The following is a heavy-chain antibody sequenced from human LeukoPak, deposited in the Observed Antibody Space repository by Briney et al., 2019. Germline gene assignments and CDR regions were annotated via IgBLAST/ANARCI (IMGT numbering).Heavy chain of an antibody. CDR3: ARGGNYWPQWWFDP. J-gene: IGHJ5*02. D-gene: IGHD1-26*01. V-gene: IGHV4-59*01. Sequence: SETLSLTCTVSGGSISTYYWSWIRQPPGKGLEWMGYIYYTGSTSYNPSLKSRVTMSLDASKNQFSLELNSVTPADTAVYYCARGGNYWPQWWFDPWGRGTLVSVSS. CDR2: IYYTGST. CDR1: GGSISTYY.